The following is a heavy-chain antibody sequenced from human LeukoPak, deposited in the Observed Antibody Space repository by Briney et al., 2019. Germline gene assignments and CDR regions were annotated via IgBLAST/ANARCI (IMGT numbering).Heavy chain of an antibody. Sequence: GGTLRLSCAASGFNFNDYFMSWIRQAPGKGLEWVSYINNSSTYKSYVDSVRGRFTISRDNAKNSLYLQMNSLRAEDTAVYYCARTSTVTRFTDYWGQATLVTVRS. CDR1: GFNFNDYF. D-gene: IGHD4-17*01. J-gene: IGHJ4*02. V-gene: IGHV3-11*06. CDR2: INNSSTYK. CDR3: ARTSTVTRFTDY.